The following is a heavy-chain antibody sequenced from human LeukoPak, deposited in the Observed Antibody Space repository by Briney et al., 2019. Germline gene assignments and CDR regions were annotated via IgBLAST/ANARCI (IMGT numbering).Heavy chain of an antibody. CDR2: IYYCGST. CDR1: GGSISSSSYY. CDR3: ASKPRYCSSTSCYAFAFDI. V-gene: IGHV4-39*07. Sequence: PSETLSLTCTVSGGSISSSSYYWGWIRQPPGKGLEWIGSIYYCGSTYYNPSLKSRVTISVDTSKNQFSLKLSSVTAADTAVYYCASKPRYCSSTSCYAFAFDIWGQGTMVTVSS. J-gene: IGHJ3*02. D-gene: IGHD2-2*01.